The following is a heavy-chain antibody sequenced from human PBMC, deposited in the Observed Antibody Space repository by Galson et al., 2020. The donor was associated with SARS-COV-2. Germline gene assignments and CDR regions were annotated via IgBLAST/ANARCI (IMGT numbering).Heavy chain of an antibody. CDR2: ISYDSFNK. J-gene: IGHJ4*02. D-gene: IGHD3-10*01. V-gene: IGHV3-30-3*01. Sequence: TGGSLILPCAAPGFTFSTYDLHWVRQAPGKGLEWVAFISYDSFNKNYADSVKGRFTISRDNSNNTLFLQMNSLSTEDTAAYFCARVTTIRGVKGYFDYWGQGTLVTVSS. CDR3: ARVTTIRGVKGYFDY. CDR1: GFTFSTYD.